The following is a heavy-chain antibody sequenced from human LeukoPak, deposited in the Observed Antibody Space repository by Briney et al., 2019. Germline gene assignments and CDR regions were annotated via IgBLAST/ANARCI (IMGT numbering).Heavy chain of an antibody. Sequence: GGSLRLSCAASGFTFSSYGMHWVRQAPGKGLEWVAFIRYDGSNKYYADSVKGRFTISRDNSKNTLYLQMNSLRAEDTAVYYCPPSGDSSGYYYLPFDYWGQGTLVTVSS. V-gene: IGHV3-30*02. CDR2: IRYDGSNK. D-gene: IGHD3-22*01. J-gene: IGHJ4*02. CDR3: PPSGDSSGYYYLPFDY. CDR1: GFTFSSYG.